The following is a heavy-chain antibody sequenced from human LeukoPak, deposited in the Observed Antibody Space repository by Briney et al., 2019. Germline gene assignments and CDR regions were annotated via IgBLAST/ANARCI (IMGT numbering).Heavy chain of an antibody. V-gene: IGHV3-23*01. CDR1: GFPFSSYG. CDR2: ISPGGGPT. D-gene: IGHD5-12*01. Sequence: GGTLRLSCAGSGFPFSSYGMNWVRQAPGKGLEWVSGISPGGGPTYYADSVKGRFTISRDDSKNTLYLQMNNLRAEDTAVYYCAKDGAWLRFDDWGQGILVTVSS. J-gene: IGHJ4*02. CDR3: AKDGAWLRFDD.